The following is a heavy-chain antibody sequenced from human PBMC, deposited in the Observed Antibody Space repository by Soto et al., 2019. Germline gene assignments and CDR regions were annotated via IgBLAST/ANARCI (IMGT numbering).Heavy chain of an antibody. D-gene: IGHD2-8*01. Sequence: ASVKVSCKASGYSFTDYHIHWVRQDPGQGLEWLGRINPKSGGTSTAQKFQGWVTMTTDTSISTASMELTRLTSDDTAIYYCARGDSTDCSNGVCSFFYNHDMDVWG. J-gene: IGHJ6*02. CDR2: INPKSGGT. CDR3: ARGDSTDCSNGVCSFFYNHDMDV. V-gene: IGHV1-2*04. CDR1: GYSFTDYH.